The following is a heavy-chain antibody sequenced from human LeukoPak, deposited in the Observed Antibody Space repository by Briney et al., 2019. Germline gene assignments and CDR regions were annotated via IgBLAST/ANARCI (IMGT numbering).Heavy chain of an antibody. Sequence: SETLSLTCSVSGASISSGSNYWGWIRQPPGKTLEWIGSIYSSGSTYYNSSLQSRVIIIIDTPKNHFSLTLSSVTAADTAVYFCARGPGLHTGESFDYWGQGILVTVSS. CDR3: ARGPGLHTGESFDY. CDR2: IYSSGST. CDR1: GASISSGSNY. D-gene: IGHD2-8*02. V-gene: IGHV4-39*07. J-gene: IGHJ4*02.